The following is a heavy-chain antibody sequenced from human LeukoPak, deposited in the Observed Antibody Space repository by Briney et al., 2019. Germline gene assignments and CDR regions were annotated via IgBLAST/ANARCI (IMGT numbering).Heavy chain of an antibody. V-gene: IGHV4-34*01. J-gene: IGHJ4*02. CDR2: INHSGST. CDR1: GGSFSGYY. D-gene: IGHD5-24*01. CDR3: ARHFRDGYNYRQQGGGLYYFDY. Sequence: SETLSLTCAVYGGSFSGYYWSWIRQPPGKGLEWIGEINHSGSTNYNPSLKSRVTISVDTSKNQFSLKLSSVTAADTAVYYCARHFRDGYNYRQQGGGLYYFDYWGQGTLVTVSS.